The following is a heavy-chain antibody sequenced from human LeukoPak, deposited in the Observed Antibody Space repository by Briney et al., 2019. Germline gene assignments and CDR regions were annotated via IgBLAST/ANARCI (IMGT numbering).Heavy chain of an antibody. J-gene: IGHJ4*02. CDR2: IYYTGT. V-gene: IGHV4-59*02. Sequence: SETLSLTCTVSGGSVSDYYWSWIRQSPGKGLEWIGYIYYTGTSYNPSLKSRVTISADTSKNQFSLNLSSVTAADTAVYYCASRKLGNDYWGQGALVTVSS. CDR3: ASRKLGNDY. D-gene: IGHD7-27*01. CDR1: GGSVSDYY.